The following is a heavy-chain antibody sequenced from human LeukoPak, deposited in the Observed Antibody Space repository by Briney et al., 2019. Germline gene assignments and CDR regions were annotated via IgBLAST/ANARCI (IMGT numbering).Heavy chain of an antibody. J-gene: IGHJ3*02. CDR1: GGYY. Sequence: SETLSLTCAVYGGYYWSWIRQPPGKGLEWIGEINHSGSTNYNPSLKSRVTISVDTSKNQFSLRLSSVTAADTAVYYCARHFPQKGGGITMVRGVRQPRGAFDIWGQGTMVTVSS. CDR2: INHSGST. D-gene: IGHD3-10*01. CDR3: ARHFPQKGGGITMVRGVRQPRGAFDI. V-gene: IGHV4-34*01.